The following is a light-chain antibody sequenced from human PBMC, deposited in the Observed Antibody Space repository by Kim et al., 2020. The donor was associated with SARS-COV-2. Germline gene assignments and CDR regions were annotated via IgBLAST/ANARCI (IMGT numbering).Light chain of an antibody. Sequence: QSVLTQPPSVSAAPGGMVTISYSGSSPNFGELYVSWYQRLPGTAPKPLLYDNDKRPSGIADRFSGSRSGTSATLGITGLQTGDEAVYFCAIWDASLGAVLFGGGTQLTVL. V-gene: IGLV1-51*01. J-gene: IGLJ3*02. CDR2: DND. CDR1: SPNFGELY. CDR3: AIWDASLGAVL.